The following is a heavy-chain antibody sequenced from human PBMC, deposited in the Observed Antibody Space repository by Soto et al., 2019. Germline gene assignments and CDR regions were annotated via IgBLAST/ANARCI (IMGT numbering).Heavy chain of an antibody. Sequence: SETLSLTCAVSGVSITDYYWTWIRQAPGKGLEWIGFVWYTGITNYNPSLKNRVTLAVDMSKNQFSLELRSVTAADTAVYYCARDHGNNDYRYYVDFWGQGTLVTASS. J-gene: IGHJ4*02. D-gene: IGHD4-17*01. CDR2: VWYTGIT. CDR3: ARDHGNNDYRYYVDF. CDR1: GVSITDYY. V-gene: IGHV4-59*01.